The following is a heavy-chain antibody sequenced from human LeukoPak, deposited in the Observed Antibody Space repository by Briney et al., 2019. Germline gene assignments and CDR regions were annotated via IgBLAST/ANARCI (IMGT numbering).Heavy chain of an antibody. V-gene: IGHV3-23*01. CDR1: GFTFSRYA. Sequence: PGGSLRLSCAASGFTFSRYAMSWVRQAPGKGLEWVSAISGSGGSTYYADSVKGRFTISRDNSKNTLYLQMNSLRAEDTAVYYCSRGLSRYYYYGMDVRGQGTTVTVSS. J-gene: IGHJ6*02. CDR2: ISGSGGST. D-gene: IGHD3-16*01. CDR3: SRGLSRYYYYGMDV.